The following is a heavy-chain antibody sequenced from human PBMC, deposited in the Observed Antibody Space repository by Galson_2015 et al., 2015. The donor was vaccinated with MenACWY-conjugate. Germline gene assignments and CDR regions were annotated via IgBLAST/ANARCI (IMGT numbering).Heavy chain of an antibody. CDR2: LYYNGDT. J-gene: IGHJ2*01. CDR1: GGPISSSDYY. D-gene: IGHD2-21*01. V-gene: IGHV4-39*01. Sequence: SETLSLTCTAPGGPISSSDYYWGWIRQPPGKGPEWIASLYYNGDTYFNPSLKTRVTVSVDTSNNQFSLKLNSVTAADTAVYYCARRLTVISPYFDLWGRGTLVTVSS. CDR3: ARRLTVISPYFDL.